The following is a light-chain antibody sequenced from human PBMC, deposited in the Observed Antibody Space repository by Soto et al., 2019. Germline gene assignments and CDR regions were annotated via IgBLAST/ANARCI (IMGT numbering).Light chain of an antibody. V-gene: IGKV3-15*01. J-gene: IGKJ4*01. CDR2: AAS. CDR1: QSINSD. Sequence: EIVVTQSPTTLSLSPGDRATLSCRASQSINSDVAWYQQKLGQTPRLLIHAASTRASGIAARFSGSGSGTEFTLTISGLQSEDFATYYCQQYNYWPVTFGEGTKVDIK. CDR3: QQYNYWPVT.